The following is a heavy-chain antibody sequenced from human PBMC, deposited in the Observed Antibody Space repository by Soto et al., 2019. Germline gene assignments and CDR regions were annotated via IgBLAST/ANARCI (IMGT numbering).Heavy chain of an antibody. J-gene: IGHJ5*02. CDR1: GFTFNSYA. CDR3: AREPGYSSGWWFDP. CDR2: ITGSGGST. D-gene: IGHD6-19*01. V-gene: IGHV3-23*01. Sequence: EVQLLESGGGLVQPGGSLRLSCAASGFTFNSYAMSWVRQAPGKGLEWVSAITGSGGSTYYADSVKGRFTISRDNSKNTLYLQMNSLRAEDTAIYYCAREPGYSSGWWFDPWGQGTLVTVSS.